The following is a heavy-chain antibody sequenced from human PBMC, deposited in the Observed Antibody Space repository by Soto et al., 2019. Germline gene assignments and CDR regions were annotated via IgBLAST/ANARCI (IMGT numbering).Heavy chain of an antibody. V-gene: IGHV2-5*02. CDR2: IYWDDDK. J-gene: IGHJ6*02. Sequence: QITLKESGPTLVKPTQTLTLTCTFSGFSLSTSGVGVGWIRQPPGKALEWLALIYWDDDKRYSPSLKSRLTITKDTSKNQVVLTMTNMDPVDTATYYCAHSPKGGNWVWFGELDYYYGMDVWGQGTTVTVSS. CDR1: GFSLSTSGVG. CDR3: AHSPKGGNWVWFGELDYYYGMDV. D-gene: IGHD3-10*01.